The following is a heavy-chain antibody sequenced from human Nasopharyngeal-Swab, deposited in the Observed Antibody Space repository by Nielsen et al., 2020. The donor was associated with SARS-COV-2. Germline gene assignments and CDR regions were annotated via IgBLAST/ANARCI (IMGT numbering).Heavy chain of an antibody. D-gene: IGHD1-26*01. CDR2: ISSSSSTT. CDR3: AKEGGGGNYLYYYYYGMDV. V-gene: IGHV3-23*01. J-gene: IGHJ6*02. Sequence: VRQAPGKGLEWVSYISSSSSTTYYADSVKGRFTISRDNSQNTLFLQMNSPRAEDTAVYYCAKEGGGGNYLYYYYYGMDVWGQGTTVTVSS.